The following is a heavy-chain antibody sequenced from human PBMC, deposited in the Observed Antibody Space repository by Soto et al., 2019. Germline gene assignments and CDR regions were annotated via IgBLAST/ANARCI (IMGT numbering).Heavy chain of an antibody. CDR1: GGSFSGYY. CDR2: IKHSGST. D-gene: IGHD2-15*01. V-gene: IGHV4-34*01. J-gene: IGHJ4*02. Sequence: SETLSLTCAVYGGSFSGYYWSWIRQPPGKGLEWIGEIKHSGSTNYNPSLKSRVTISVDTSKNQFSLELSSVTAADTAVYYCARMLPPPSRFDYWGQGTLVTVSS. CDR3: ARMLPPPSRFDY.